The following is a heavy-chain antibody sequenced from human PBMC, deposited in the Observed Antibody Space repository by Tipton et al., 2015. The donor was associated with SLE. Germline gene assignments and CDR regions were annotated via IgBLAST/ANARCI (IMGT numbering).Heavy chain of an antibody. V-gene: IGHV4-39*06. CDR3: ARRGSWWYFDL. D-gene: IGHD1-26*01. CDR1: GGSMNNGRYY. CDR2: GHISGAT. J-gene: IGHJ2*01. Sequence: TLSLTCSVSGGSMNNGRYYWGWIRQPPGKGLGWVGTGHISGATYKHSSLKKRITISVDTSKNQFPLKLSSVTAADPAVYYCARRGSWWYFDLWGRGTLVTVSS.